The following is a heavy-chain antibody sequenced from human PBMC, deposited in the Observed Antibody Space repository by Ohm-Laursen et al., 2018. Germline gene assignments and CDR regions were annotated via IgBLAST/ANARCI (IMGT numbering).Heavy chain of an antibody. V-gene: IGHV3-30*03. CDR2: ISYDGSNK. D-gene: IGHD1-26*01. CDR1: GFTFSSYG. J-gene: IGHJ3*02. Sequence: SLRLSCAASGFTFSSYGMHWVRQAPGKGLEWVAVISYDGSNKYYADSVKGRFTISRDNAKNSLYLQMNSLRAEDTALYHCARDNPTSFDAFDIWGQGTMVTVSS. CDR3: ARDNPTSFDAFDI.